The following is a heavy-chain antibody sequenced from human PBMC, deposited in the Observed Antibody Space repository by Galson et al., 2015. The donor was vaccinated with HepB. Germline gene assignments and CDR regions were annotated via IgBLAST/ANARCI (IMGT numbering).Heavy chain of an antibody. CDR2: IKQDGSEK. V-gene: IGHV3-7*03. D-gene: IGHD3-10*01. J-gene: IGHJ4*02. Sequence: SLRLSCAASGFTFSSYWMSWVRQAPGKGLEWVANIKQDGSEKYYVDSVKGRFTISRDNAKNSLYLQMNSLRAEDTAVYYCARASYYYGSGSYYRDWGQGTLVTVSS. CDR3: ARASYYYGSGSYYRD. CDR1: GFTFSSYW.